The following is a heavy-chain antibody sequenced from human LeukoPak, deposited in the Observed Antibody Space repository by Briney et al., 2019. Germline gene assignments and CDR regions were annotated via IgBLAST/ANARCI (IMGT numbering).Heavy chain of an antibody. J-gene: IGHJ3*02. D-gene: IGHD3-9*01. CDR1: GFTFSSYA. Sequence: GGSLRLSCAASGFTFSSYAMSWVRQAPGKGLEWVSAMNGCGGSTYYADSVKGRFTISRDNPKNTLYLQMNSLRAEDTAVYYCAKDLHGDLRYFDWLFSAFDIWGQGTMVTVST. V-gene: IGHV3-23*01. CDR3: AKDLHGDLRYFDWLFSAFDI. CDR2: MNGCGGST.